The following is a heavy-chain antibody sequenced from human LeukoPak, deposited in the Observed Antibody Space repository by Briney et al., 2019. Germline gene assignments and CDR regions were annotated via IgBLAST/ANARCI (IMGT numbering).Heavy chain of an antibody. V-gene: IGHV1-46*01. D-gene: IGHD6-13*01. CDR3: ARGTPREQQMVKEFDY. J-gene: IGHJ4*02. Sequence: ASVKVSCKASRYTFTSYYMHWVRQAPGQGLEWMGIINPSGGSTNYAQKFQGRVTMTRDTSTSTVYMELSSLRSEDTAVYYCARGTPREQQMVKEFDYWGQRTLVTVSS. CDR1: RYTFTSYY. CDR2: INPSGGST.